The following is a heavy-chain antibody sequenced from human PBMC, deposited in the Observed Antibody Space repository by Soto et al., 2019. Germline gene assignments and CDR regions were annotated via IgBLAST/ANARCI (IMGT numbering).Heavy chain of an antibody. CDR3: ARAGTLLGYNWFDP. Sequence: PSKTLSLTCAVSGGSISGSNWWSWVRQPPGKGLEWIGEIYHSGSTNYNPSLKSRVTISVDKSKNQFSLKLSSVTAADTAVYYCARAGTLLGYNWFDPWGQGTLVTVSS. D-gene: IGHD1-1*01. V-gene: IGHV4-4*02. J-gene: IGHJ5*02. CDR1: GGSISGSNW. CDR2: IYHSGST.